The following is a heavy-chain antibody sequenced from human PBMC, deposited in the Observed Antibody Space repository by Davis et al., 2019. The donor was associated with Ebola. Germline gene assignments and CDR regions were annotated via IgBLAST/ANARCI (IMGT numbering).Heavy chain of an antibody. Sequence: GESLKISCAASGFTFSSYGMHWVRQAPGKGLEWVAVISYDGSNKYYADSVKGRFTISRDNSKNTLYLQMNSLRAEDTAVYYCAKVLLIAYYYDSSGYHHDAFDIWGQGTMVTVSS. J-gene: IGHJ3*02. CDR3: AKVLLIAYYYDSSGYHHDAFDI. CDR2: ISYDGSNK. V-gene: IGHV3-30*18. D-gene: IGHD3-22*01. CDR1: GFTFSSYG.